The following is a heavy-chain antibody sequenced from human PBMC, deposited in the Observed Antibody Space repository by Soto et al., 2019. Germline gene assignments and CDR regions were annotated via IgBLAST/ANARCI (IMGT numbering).Heavy chain of an antibody. Sequence: PSETLSLTCIVSGGSINSYWWSWIRQPAGKGLEWIGRVYSSGTTDYNPSLNSRATMSVETSKNQFSLKLTSVTAADTAVYYCARDIGSYAYAEGYWGQGIQVTIYS. CDR3: ARDIGSYAYAEGY. V-gene: IGHV4-4*07. J-gene: IGHJ4*02. CDR1: GGSINSYW. D-gene: IGHD2-2*01. CDR2: VYSSGTT.